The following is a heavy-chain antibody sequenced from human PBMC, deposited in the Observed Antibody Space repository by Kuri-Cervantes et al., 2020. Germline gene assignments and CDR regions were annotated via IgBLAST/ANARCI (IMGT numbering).Heavy chain of an antibody. CDR2: VSDGGSNR. CDR3: ARVSESYYYFDY. D-gene: IGHD1-26*01. V-gene: IGHV3-30*19. CDR1: GFTFSSYG. J-gene: IGHJ4*02. Sequence: GESLKISCAASGFTFSSYGMHWVRQAPGKGLEWVAVVSDGGSNRIYADSVKGRFTISRDNSKKTLYLQMTSLTTEDTAVYYCARVSESYYYFDYWGQGSLVTVSS.